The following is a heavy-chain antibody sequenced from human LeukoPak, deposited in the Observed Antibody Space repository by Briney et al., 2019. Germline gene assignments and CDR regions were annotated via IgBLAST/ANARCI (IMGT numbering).Heavy chain of an antibody. J-gene: IGHJ4*02. V-gene: IGHV1-2*02. Sequence: ASVKVSCKTSGYTFTSYYMHWVRQAPGQGLEWMGWVNPTSGGTNYAQKFQGRVTMTRDTSISTAYMELSRLRSDDTAVYYCARVYYYYDSSGILTLYFDYWGQGTLVAVSS. CDR2: VNPTSGGT. CDR1: GYTFTSYY. D-gene: IGHD3-22*01. CDR3: ARVYYYYDSSGILTLYFDY.